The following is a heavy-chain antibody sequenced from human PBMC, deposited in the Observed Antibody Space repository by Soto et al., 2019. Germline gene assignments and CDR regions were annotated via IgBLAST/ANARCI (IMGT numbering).Heavy chain of an antibody. CDR3: ARAGYGGEAHFDC. V-gene: IGHV3-33*01. D-gene: IGHD2-21*01. CDR2: IWCDGSHQ. Sequence: QVKLLESGGGVVQPGRSLRLSCAASGFTFRSHGMHWVRQAPGKGLEWVAVIWCDGSHQYYGDAVKGRFTISRDNSKTPLSQQMNSLSAEETAIYYCARAGYGGEAHFDCWGQGTLVTVSS. J-gene: IGHJ4*02. CDR1: GFTFRSHG.